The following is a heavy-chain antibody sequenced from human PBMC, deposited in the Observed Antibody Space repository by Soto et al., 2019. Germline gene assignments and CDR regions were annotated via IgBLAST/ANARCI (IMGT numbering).Heavy chain of an antibody. CDR2: ISWNSGNI. V-gene: IGHV3-9*01. J-gene: IGHJ6*03. CDR3: AKGFCISKWCYTHFYMDV. D-gene: IGHD2-2*01. CDR1: GFNFEDYA. Sequence: EVQLVESGGGLVQPGRSLRLSCAASGFNFEDYAMHWVRQAPGKGLEWVSGISWNSGNIDYAASVRGRFTLSRDNAERSLYLQMNSLRTDDTSLYYCAKGFCISKWCYTHFYMDVGGEGTTVAVSS.